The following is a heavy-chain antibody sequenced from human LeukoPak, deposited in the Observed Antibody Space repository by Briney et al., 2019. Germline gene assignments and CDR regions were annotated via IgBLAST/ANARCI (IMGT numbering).Heavy chain of an antibody. V-gene: IGHV4-30-2*01. D-gene: IGHD6-19*01. Sequence: PSETLSLTCAVSGGSISSGGYSWSWIRQPPGKGLEWIGYIYHSGSTYYNPSLKSRVTISVDTSKNQFSLKLSSVTAADTAVYYCARTPSSGWFDYWGQGTLVTVSS. CDR2: IYHSGST. CDR3: ARTPSSGWFDY. J-gene: IGHJ4*02. CDR1: GGSISSGGYS.